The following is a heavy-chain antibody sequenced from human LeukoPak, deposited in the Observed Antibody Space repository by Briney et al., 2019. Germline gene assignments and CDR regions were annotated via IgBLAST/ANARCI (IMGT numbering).Heavy chain of an antibody. CDR1: GGSISSYY. Sequence: SETLSLTCTVSGGSISSYYWSWIRQAPGKGLEWIGCIYYSGSTNYNPSLKSRVTISVDTSKNQFSLKLSSVTAADTAVYYCARDGSIRGYYYGMDVWGQGTTVTVSS. CDR3: ARDGSIRGYYYGMDV. J-gene: IGHJ6*02. CDR2: IYYSGST. D-gene: IGHD1-26*01. V-gene: IGHV4-59*01.